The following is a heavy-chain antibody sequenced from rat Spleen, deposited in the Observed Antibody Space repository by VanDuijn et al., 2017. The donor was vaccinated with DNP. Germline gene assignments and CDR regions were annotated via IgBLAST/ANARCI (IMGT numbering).Heavy chain of an antibody. V-gene: IGHV2-32*01. Sequence: QVQLKESGPGLVQPSQTLSVTCTVSGFSLTNHHVHWVRQPPGRGLEWMGVVWADGDTSYNSALKSRLSISRDTSKSQVFLKMNSLQTEDTATYYCARDSGTTAFHYWGQGVMVTLSS. CDR2: VWADGDT. D-gene: IGHD1-11*01. J-gene: IGHJ2*01. CDR1: GFSLTNHH. CDR3: ARDSGTTAFHY.